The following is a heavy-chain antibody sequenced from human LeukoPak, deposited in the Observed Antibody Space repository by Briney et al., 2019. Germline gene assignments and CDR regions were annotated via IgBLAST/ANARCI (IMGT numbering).Heavy chain of an antibody. CDR3: ARDFSGRFDY. V-gene: IGHV3-7*05. CDR2: IKQDGSEK. CDR1: GFIFSISM. D-gene: IGHD3-3*01. J-gene: IGHJ4*02. Sequence: GGSLRLSCAASGFIFSISMMNWVRQAPGKGLEWVANIKQDGSEKYYVDSVKGRFTISRDNAKNSLYLQMNSLRAEDTAVYYCARDFSGRFDYWGQGTLVTVSS.